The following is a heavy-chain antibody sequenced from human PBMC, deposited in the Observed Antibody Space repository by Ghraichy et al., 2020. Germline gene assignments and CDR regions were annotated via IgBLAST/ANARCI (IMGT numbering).Heavy chain of an antibody. CDR2: IHSSGRT. CDR1: GDSITNNY. J-gene: IGHJ5*02. V-gene: IGHV4-59*01. Sequence: ESLNISCSVSGDSITNNYLSWIRQPPGKGLEWIGYIHSSGRTNYNPSLQSRVTISVDTSRNQFSLHLGSVTAADTAVYYCAKFTQYYGANIHYLDHWGQGTLVTVSS. D-gene: IGHD4/OR15-4a*01. CDR3: AKFTQYYGANIHYLDH.